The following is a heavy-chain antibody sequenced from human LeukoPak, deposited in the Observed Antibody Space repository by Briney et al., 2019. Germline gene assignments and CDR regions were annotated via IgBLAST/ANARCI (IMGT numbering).Heavy chain of an antibody. D-gene: IGHD6-13*01. Sequence: SETLSLTCTVSGGSISSYFWSWIRQPAGKGLEWIGRIYTSGSTNYNPSLKSRVTMSVDTSKNQFSLKLSSVTAADTAVYYCASQKPEQQLVFDPWGQGTLVTVSS. CDR1: GGSISSYF. CDR3: ASQKPEQQLVFDP. J-gene: IGHJ5*02. CDR2: IYTSGST. V-gene: IGHV4-4*07.